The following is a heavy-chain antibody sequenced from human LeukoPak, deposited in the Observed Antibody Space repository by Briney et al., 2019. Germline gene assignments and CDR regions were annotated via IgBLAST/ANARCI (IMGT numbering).Heavy chain of an antibody. V-gene: IGHV5-51*01. Sequence: PGESLKISCQGSGYTFPIYWIGWVRQTPGKGLEWMGIIYPSDSHTIYSPPFQGQVTVSADKSISIAYLQWSSLKASDTAIYYCVRHYRPPQDSRAAKPTGYYYYYMDVWGTGTTAIVSS. CDR2: IYPSDSHT. J-gene: IGHJ6*03. CDR1: GYTFPIYW. D-gene: IGHD3-16*02. CDR3: VRHYRPPQDSRAAKPTGYYYYYMDV.